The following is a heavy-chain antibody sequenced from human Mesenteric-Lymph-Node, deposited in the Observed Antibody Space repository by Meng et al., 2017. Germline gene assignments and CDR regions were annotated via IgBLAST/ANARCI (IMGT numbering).Heavy chain of an antibody. V-gene: IGHV3-33*06. J-gene: IGHJ4*02. CDR2: IWYDGSNK. D-gene: IGHD3-10*01. CDR3: AKDLTIFRGFIPDY. CDR1: GFTFSSYG. Sequence: GESLKISCAASGFTFSSYGMHWVRQAPGKGLEWVAVIWYDGSNKYYADSVKGRFTISRDNSKNTLYLQMNSLRVEDTALYYCAKDLTIFRGFIPDYWGQGTRVTVSS.